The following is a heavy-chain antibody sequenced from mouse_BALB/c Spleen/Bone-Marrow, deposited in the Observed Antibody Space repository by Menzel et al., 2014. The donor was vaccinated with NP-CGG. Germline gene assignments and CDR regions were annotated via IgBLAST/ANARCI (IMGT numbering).Heavy chain of an antibody. Sequence: VQLQQSGAELVKPGASVKLSCTASGFNINDTYMHWVKQRHEQGLEWIGRIDPANGNTKYDPKFQGKATITADTSSNTAFLQLSSLTSEDTAVYYCARGGPPASWYFDVWGAGTTVTVSS. CDR1: GFNINDTY. J-gene: IGHJ1*01. V-gene: IGHV14-3*02. D-gene: IGHD1-2*01. CDR3: ARGGPPASWYFDV. CDR2: IDPANGNT.